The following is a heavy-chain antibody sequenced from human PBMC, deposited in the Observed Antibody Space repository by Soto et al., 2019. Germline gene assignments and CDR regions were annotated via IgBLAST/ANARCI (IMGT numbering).Heavy chain of an antibody. V-gene: IGHV3-7*01. CDR2: IKQDGSEK. Sequence: GGSLRLSCAASGFTFSSYWMSWVRQAPGKGLEWVANIKQDGSEKYYVDSVKGRFTISRDNAKNSLYLQMNSLRAEDTAVYYCARDQFSLIAAAGPTYYYYYYMDVWGKGTTVTVSS. CDR3: ARDQFSLIAAAGPTYYYYYYMDV. J-gene: IGHJ6*03. CDR1: GFTFSSYW. D-gene: IGHD6-13*01.